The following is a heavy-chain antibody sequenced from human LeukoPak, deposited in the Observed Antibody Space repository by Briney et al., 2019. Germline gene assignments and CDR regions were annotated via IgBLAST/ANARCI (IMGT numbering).Heavy chain of an antibody. CDR1: GGSISSGDYY. V-gene: IGHV4-30-4*01. CDR2: IYYSGST. Sequence: SQTLSLTCTVSGGSISSGDYYWSWIRQPPGKGLEWIGYIYYSGSTYYNPSPKSRVTISVDTSKNQFSLKLSSVTAADTAVYYCAREYVVVVPAATYFDYWGQGTLATVSS. D-gene: IGHD2-2*01. CDR3: AREYVVVVPAATYFDY. J-gene: IGHJ4*02.